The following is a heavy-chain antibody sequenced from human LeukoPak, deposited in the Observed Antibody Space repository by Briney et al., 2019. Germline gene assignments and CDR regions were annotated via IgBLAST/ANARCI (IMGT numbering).Heavy chain of an antibody. J-gene: IGHJ4*02. CDR2: IYYSGST. D-gene: IGHD6-13*01. CDR1: GGSISSSSYY. V-gene: IGHV4-39*01. Sequence: SETLSLTCTVSGGSISSSSYYWGWIRQPPGKGLEWIGSIYYSGSTYYNPSLKSRVTISVDTSKNQFSLKLSSVTAADTAVYYCARTVSGIAAHKVIDYWGQGTLVTVSS. CDR3: ARTVSGIAAHKVIDY.